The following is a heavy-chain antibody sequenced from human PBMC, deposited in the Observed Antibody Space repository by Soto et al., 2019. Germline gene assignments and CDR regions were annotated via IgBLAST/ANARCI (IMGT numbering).Heavy chain of an antibody. CDR3: ATRITVFGLLIPPFDP. CDR2: VYYSGST. D-gene: IGHD3-3*01. V-gene: IGHV4-59*01. J-gene: IGHJ5*02. CDR1: GDSISTYY. Sequence: SETLSLTCTVSGDSISTYYWSWIRQPPGRGLEWIGYVYYSGSTNYNSSLKSRVTIAVDTSKNQFSLRLSSVTAADTAIYYCATRITVFGLLIPPFDPWGQGTQVTVSS.